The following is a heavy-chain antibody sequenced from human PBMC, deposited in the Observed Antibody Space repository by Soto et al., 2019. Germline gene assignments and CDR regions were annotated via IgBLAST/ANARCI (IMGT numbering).Heavy chain of an antibody. V-gene: IGHV3-30-3*01. D-gene: IGHD3-10*02. CDR2: ISYDGSNK. CDR3: AMFGQGLSIEY. J-gene: IGHJ4*02. CDR1: GFTFSSYA. Sequence: QVQLVESGGGVVQPGRSLRLSCAASGFTFSSYAMHWVRQAPGKGLEWVAVISYDGSNKYYADSVKGRFTISRDNSKNTLYLQMNILRAEDTAVYYCAMFGQGLSIEYWGQGTLVTVSS.